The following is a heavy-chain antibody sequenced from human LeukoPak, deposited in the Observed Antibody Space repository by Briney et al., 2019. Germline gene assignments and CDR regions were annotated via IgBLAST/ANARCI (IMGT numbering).Heavy chain of an antibody. J-gene: IGHJ2*01. CDR2: INPNNGGT. CDR3: ATSLNVTLIKCFDL. D-gene: IGHD3-10*01. V-gene: IGHV1-2*02. CDR1: GYTFTGSY. Sequence: ASVKVSCKASGYTFTGSYMHWVRQAPGQGLEWMGWINPNNGGTKSAQKFQGRVTMTRDTSISTAYMDMSNLRSDDAAVYYCATSLNVTLIKCFDLWGRGTLVTVSS.